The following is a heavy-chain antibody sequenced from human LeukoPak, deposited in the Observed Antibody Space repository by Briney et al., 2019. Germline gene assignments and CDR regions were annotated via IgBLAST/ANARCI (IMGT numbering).Heavy chain of an antibody. CDR3: ARFFGGNPGWFDP. CDR1: GGSLSGYY. J-gene: IGHJ5*02. CDR2: INHSGST. D-gene: IGHD4-23*01. Sequence: KPSETLSLTCAVYGGSLSGYYWSWIRQPPGKGLEWIGEINHSGSTNYNPSLKSRVTISVDTSKNQFSLKLSSVTAADTAVYYCARFFGGNPGWFDPWGQGTLVTVSS. V-gene: IGHV4-34*01.